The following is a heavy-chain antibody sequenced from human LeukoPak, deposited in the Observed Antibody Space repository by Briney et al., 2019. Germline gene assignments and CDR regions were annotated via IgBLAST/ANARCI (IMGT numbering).Heavy chain of an antibody. V-gene: IGHV3-48*01. D-gene: IGHD5-18*01. CDR2: ISSSSSTI. CDR1: GFTFSSYS. Sequence: GGSLRLSCAASGFTFSSYSMNWVRQAPGKGLEWVSYISSSSSTIYYADSVKGRFTISRDNSKNTLYLQMNSLRAEDTAVYYCARDLIQLHAFDIWGQGTMVTVSS. CDR3: ARDLIQLHAFDI. J-gene: IGHJ3*02.